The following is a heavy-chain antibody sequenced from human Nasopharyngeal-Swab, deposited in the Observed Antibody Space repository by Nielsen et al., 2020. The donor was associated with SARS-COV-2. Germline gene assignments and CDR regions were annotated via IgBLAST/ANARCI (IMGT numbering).Heavy chain of an antibody. Sequence: GESLKISCAASGFTINSHNLNWIRQAPGKGLVWVSRVNQDGSRTDYADSVRGRFTISRDNAKNTLYLQMNSLRVEDTAVYYCVKHQGSSSDQWGQGTLVTVSS. CDR3: VKHQGSSSDQ. CDR2: VNQDGSRT. V-gene: IGHV3-74*01. CDR1: GFTINSHN. J-gene: IGHJ4*02.